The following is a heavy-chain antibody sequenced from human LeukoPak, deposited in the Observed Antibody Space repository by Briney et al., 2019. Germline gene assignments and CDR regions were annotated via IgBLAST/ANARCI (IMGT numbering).Heavy chain of an antibody. CDR3: GRGLDDYGDSLSYYYYYMDV. V-gene: IGHV4-59*07. D-gene: IGHD4-17*01. Sequence: SDTLSLTCTVSGGSLSSYYWSWVRQPPGKGLECIGYIYYSGSTNYNPSLKSRVTISVDTSKNQFSLKLSSVTAADTAVYYCGRGLDDYGDSLSYYYYYMDVWGKGTTVTVSS. J-gene: IGHJ6*03. CDR2: IYYSGST. CDR1: GGSLSSYY.